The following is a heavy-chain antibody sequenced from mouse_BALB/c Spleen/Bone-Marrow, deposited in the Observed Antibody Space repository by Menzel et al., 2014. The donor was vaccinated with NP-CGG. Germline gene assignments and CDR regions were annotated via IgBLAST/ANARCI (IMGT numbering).Heavy chain of an antibody. CDR3: ARGGDDFSLDY. CDR2: IDTSDSYT. CDR1: GYAFTDRW. Sequence: QVQLQQPGTELVMPGASVKMSCKASGYAFTDRWIHWVKQRPGQGLEWIGAIDTSDSYTNYNQKFKGKATFTVDESSSTVYIHRSSLTSEDSAVYYCARGGDDFSLDYWGQRTSVTVSS. D-gene: IGHD2-4*01. V-gene: IGHV1-69*01. J-gene: IGHJ4*01.